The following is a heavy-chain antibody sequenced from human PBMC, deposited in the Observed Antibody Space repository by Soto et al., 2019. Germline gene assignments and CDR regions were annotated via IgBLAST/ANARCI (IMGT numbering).Heavy chain of an antibody. V-gene: IGHV4-39*07. D-gene: IGHD3-9*01. CDR3: ARVLGYYDILTGYYIRGLFDY. Sequence: SETLSLTCTVSGGSISSSSYYWGWIRQPPGKGLEWIGSIYYSGSTYYNPSLKSRVTISVDTSKNQFSLKLSSVTAADTAVYYCARVLGYYDILTGYYIRGLFDYWGQETLVTVSS. CDR1: GGSISSSSYY. CDR2: IYYSGST. J-gene: IGHJ4*02.